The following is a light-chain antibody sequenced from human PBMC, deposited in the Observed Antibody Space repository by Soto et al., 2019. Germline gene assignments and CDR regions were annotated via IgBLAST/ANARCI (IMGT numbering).Light chain of an antibody. J-gene: IGKJ4*01. V-gene: IGKV3-11*01. CDR2: DAS. CDR3: QQRRNWPPEIT. Sequence: EIVLTQSPATLSLSPGERATLSCRASQSVSSYLAWYQQKPGQAPRLLIYDASNRATGIPARFSGSGSGTGFTLTISSLEPEDFAVYYCQQRRNWPPEITFGGGTKVGIK. CDR1: QSVSSY.